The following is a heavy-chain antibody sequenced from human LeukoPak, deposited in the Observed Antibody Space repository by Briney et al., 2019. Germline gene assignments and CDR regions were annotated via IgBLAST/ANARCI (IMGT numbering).Heavy chain of an antibody. Sequence: GGSLRLSCAASGFTFSSYAMSWVRQAPGKGLEWVSAISGSGGSTYYADSVRGRFTISRDNSKNTLYLQMNSLRAEDTAVYYCAKDTGGSYTYYFDYWGQGTLVTVSS. CDR2: ISGSGGST. V-gene: IGHV3-23*01. J-gene: IGHJ4*02. D-gene: IGHD1-26*01. CDR1: GFTFSSYA. CDR3: AKDTGGSYTYYFDY.